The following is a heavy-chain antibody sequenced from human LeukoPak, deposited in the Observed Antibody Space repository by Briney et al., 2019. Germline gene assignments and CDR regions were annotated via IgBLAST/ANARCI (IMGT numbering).Heavy chain of an antibody. D-gene: IGHD6-13*01. CDR2: IYTSGST. Sequence: SETLSLTCTVSGGSISSYYWSWIRQPAGKGLEWIGRIYTSGSTNYNPSLKSRVTISVDTSKNQFSLKLSSVTAADTAVYYCARGKGSSWVSYYYYMDVWGKGTTVTISS. CDR1: GGSISSYY. CDR3: ARGKGSSWVSYYYYMDV. V-gene: IGHV4-4*07. J-gene: IGHJ6*03.